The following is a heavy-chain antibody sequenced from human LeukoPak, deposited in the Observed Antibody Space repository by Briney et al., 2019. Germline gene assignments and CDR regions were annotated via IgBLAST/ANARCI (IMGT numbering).Heavy chain of an antibody. D-gene: IGHD4-17*01. CDR3: ARESRDDDYGDYGPDAFDI. CDR1: GGSISSSSYY. J-gene: IGHJ3*02. Sequence: SETLSLTCTVSGGSISSSSYYWGWIRQPPGKGLEWIGSIYYSGSTYYNPPLKSRVTISVDTSKNQFSLKLSSVTAADTAVYYCARESRDDDYGDYGPDAFDIWGQGTMVTVSS. V-gene: IGHV4-39*07. CDR2: IYYSGST.